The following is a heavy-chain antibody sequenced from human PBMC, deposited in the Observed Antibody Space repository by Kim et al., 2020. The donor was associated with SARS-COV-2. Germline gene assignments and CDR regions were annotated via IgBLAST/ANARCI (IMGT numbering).Heavy chain of an antibody. CDR1: GGSISSSSYY. D-gene: IGHD3-22*01. CDR2: IYYSGST. V-gene: IGHV4-39*01. Sequence: SETLSLTCTVSGGSISSSSYYWGWIRQPPGKGLEWIGSIYYSGSTYYNPSLKSRVTISVDTSKNQFSLKLSSVTAADTAVYYCVRRSAPGFYDSNAFDIWGQGTMVTVSS. CDR3: VRRSAPGFYDSNAFDI. J-gene: IGHJ3*02.